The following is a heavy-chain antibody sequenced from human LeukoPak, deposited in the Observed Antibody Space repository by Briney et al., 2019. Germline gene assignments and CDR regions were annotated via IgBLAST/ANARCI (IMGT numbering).Heavy chain of an antibody. CDR3: TRDPIAANPLDY. CDR2: IRSKAYGGTT. CDR1: GFTFGDYA. J-gene: IGHJ4*02. Sequence: PGGSLRLSCTASGFTFGDYAMSWVRQAPGKGLEWVGFIRSKAYGGTTEYAASVKGRFTTSRDDSKSIAYLQMNSLKTEDTAVYYCTRDPIAANPLDYWGQGTLVTISS. D-gene: IGHD6-25*01. V-gene: IGHV3-49*04.